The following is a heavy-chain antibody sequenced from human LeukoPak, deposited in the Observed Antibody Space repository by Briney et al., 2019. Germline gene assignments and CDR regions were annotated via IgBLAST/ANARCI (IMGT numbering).Heavy chain of an antibody. CDR1: GFTFSSYW. CDR2: IKQDGSEK. Sequence: PGGSLRLSCAASGFTFSSYWMSWVRQAPGKGLEWVANIKQDGSEKYYVDSVKGRFTISRDNAKNSLYLQMNSLRAEDTAVYYCAKDRGSHGGSFDYWGQGTLVTVSS. J-gene: IGHJ4*02. V-gene: IGHV3-7*01. CDR3: AKDRGSHGGSFDY. D-gene: IGHD1-26*01.